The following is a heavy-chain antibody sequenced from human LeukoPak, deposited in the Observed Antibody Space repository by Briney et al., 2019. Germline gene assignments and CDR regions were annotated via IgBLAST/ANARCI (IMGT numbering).Heavy chain of an antibody. V-gene: IGHV3-23*01. CDR1: GFTFSSYA. D-gene: IGHD2-2*01. Sequence: GGSLRLSCAASGFTFSSYAMSWVRQAPGKGLEWASGISFSGGSTYYADSVKGRFTISRDNSKNTLYLEMSSLRAEDTAGYYCAKSRCSTSCYGGDVWGQGTTVTVSS. CDR3: AKSRCSTSCYGGDV. CDR2: ISFSGGST. J-gene: IGHJ6*02.